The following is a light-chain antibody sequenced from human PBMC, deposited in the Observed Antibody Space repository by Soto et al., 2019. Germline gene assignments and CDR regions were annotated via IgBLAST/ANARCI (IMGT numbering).Light chain of an antibody. CDR1: SSDVGGYNY. V-gene: IGLV2-8*01. J-gene: IGLJ1*01. CDR2: EVN. Sequence: QSALTQPPSASGSPGHSVTISCTGTSSDVGGYNYVSWYQQHPGKAPKLMIYEVNKRPSGVPDRFSGSKSGNTASLTVSGLQAEDEADYYCNSYAGSPYVFGTGTKVTVL. CDR3: NSYAGSPYV.